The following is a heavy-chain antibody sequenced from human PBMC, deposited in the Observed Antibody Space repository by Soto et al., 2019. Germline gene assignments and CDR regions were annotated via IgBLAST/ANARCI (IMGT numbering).Heavy chain of an antibody. J-gene: IGHJ6*02. CDR1: GGTFSSYA. V-gene: IGHV1-69*06. CDR2: IIPIFGTA. CDR3: VTSTIFGVVIISRDYYYGMDV. Sequence: QVQLVQSGAEVKKPGSSVKVSCKASGGTFSSYAISWVRQAPGQGLEWMGGIIPIFGTANYAQKFQGRVTITADKSTSTAYMELSSLRSEDTAVYYCVTSTIFGVVIISRDYYYGMDVWGQGTTVTVSS. D-gene: IGHD3-3*01.